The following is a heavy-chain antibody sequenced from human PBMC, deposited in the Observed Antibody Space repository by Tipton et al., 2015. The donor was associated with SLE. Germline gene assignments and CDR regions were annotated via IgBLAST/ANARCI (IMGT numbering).Heavy chain of an antibody. Sequence: TLSLTCTVSGGSISSTSYYWGWIRQPPGKGLEWIGTVYYSGSTYYNPSLKSRVTISVDTSKNQFSLKLNSVTVADTAVYYCAVGYCSSTSCQREYFQHWGQGTLVTVSS. CDR1: GGSISSTSYY. CDR2: VYYSGST. CDR3: AVGYCSSTSCQREYFQH. J-gene: IGHJ1*01. D-gene: IGHD2-2*01. V-gene: IGHV4-39*07.